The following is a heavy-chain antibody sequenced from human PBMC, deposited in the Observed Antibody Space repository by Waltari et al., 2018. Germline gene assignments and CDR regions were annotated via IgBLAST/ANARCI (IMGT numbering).Heavy chain of an antibody. CDR2: IKQDGSEK. CDR3: ARVFYGDADY. V-gene: IGHV3-7*01. Sequence: EVQLVESGGGLVQPGGSLRLSCAASEFTFSSYWMSWVRQAPGKGLEWVANIKQDGSEKYYVDSVKGRFTISRDNTKNSLYLQMNSLRAEDTAVYYCARVFYGDADYWGQGTLVTVSS. D-gene: IGHD4-17*01. J-gene: IGHJ4*02. CDR1: EFTFSSYW.